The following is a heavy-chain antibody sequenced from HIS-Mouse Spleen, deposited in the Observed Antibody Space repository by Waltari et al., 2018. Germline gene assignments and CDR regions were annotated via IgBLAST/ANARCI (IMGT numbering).Heavy chain of an antibody. J-gene: IGHJ4*02. CDR2: ISDDGSNK. CDR1: GFTFSSYG. V-gene: IGHV3-30*18. D-gene: IGHD6-19*01. Sequence: QVQLVESGGGVVQPGRSLRLSCAASGFTFSSYGMHWVRHAPGKGLEWVAVISDDGSNKYYADSVKGRFTISRDNSKNTLYLQMNSLRAEDTAVYYCAKASSGWLDYWGQGTLVTVSS. CDR3: AKASSGWLDY.